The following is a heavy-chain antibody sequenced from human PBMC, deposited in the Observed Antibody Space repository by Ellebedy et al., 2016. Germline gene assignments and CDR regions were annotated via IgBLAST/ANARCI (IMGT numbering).Heavy chain of an antibody. CDR2: SNPYNGDT. CDR3: ARVKLSGSYLIPCDY. J-gene: IGHJ4*02. CDR1: RYTFTTYD. V-gene: IGHV1-18*01. Sequence: ASVKVSXKASRYTFTTYDINWVRQAPGQGLEWMGWSNPYNGDTKYAQKVQGRVTMTTDTSTGTAYMELRSLRSDDTAVYYCARVKLSGSYLIPCDYWGQGSLVTVSS. D-gene: IGHD3-10*01.